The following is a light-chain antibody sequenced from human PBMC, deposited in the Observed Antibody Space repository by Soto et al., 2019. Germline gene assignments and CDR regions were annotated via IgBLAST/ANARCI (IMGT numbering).Light chain of an antibody. V-gene: IGLV1-47*01. CDR3: AAWDDSVSGFL. CDR2: RNN. CDR1: RSSIGTNY. Sequence: QSVLTQPPSASGTPGQSVTISCSGSRSSIGTNYVYWYQQFPGTAPKLLVYRNNRRPSGVPDRFSASKSGTSASLAISGLRSEDEADYYCAAWDDSVSGFLFGAGTKVTVL. J-gene: IGLJ1*01.